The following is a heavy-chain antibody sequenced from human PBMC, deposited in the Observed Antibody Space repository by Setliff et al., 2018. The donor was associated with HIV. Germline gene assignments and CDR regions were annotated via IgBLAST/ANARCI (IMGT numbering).Heavy chain of an antibody. CDR1: GVSTISSSSSYY. Sequence: PSETLSLTCIVSGVSTISSSSSYYWGWIRQPPGKGLEWIGYISHSGITYYNPSLKSRVTISVDTSKNQFSLKLSSVTAADTAVYYCARHEGRSYYDYVWGSSRPVDAFDIWGQGTMVTVSS. J-gene: IGHJ3*02. CDR3: ARHEGRSYYDYVWGSSRPVDAFDI. D-gene: IGHD3-16*02. V-gene: IGHV4-39*01. CDR2: ISHSGIT.